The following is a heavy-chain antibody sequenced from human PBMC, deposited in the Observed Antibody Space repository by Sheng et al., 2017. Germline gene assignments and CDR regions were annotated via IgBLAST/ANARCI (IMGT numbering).Heavy chain of an antibody. Sequence: EVQLVESGGGLVQPGGTLRLSCVASGFTLSSYAMSWVRQAPGKGLEWVSAMSASGGNTYYVESVKGRFTISRDSSKSTLYLQMNRLRAEDTAVYYCAKVRFPMSTVTDVDYWGQGTLVTVSS. J-gene: IGHJ4*02. CDR1: GFTLSSYA. CDR2: MSASGGNT. D-gene: IGHD4-17*01. V-gene: IGHV3-23*04. CDR3: AKVRFPMSTVTDVDY.